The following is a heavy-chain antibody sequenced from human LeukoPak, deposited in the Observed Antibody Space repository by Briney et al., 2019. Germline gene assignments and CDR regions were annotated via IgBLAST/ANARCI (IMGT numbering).Heavy chain of an antibody. J-gene: IGHJ3*02. Sequence: ASVKVSCKASGYTFTSYDINWVRQATGQGLEWMGWMNPNSGSTGYAQKFQGRVTMTRNTSISTAYMELSSLRSEDTAVYYCARDRKVELLWFRELWSAFDIWGQGTMVTVSS. CDR3: ARDRKVELLWFRELWSAFDI. CDR1: GYTFTSYD. D-gene: IGHD3-10*01. V-gene: IGHV1-8*01. CDR2: MNPNSGST.